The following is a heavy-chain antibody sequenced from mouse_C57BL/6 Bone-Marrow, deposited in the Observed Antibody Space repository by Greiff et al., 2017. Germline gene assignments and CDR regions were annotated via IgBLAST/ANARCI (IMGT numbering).Heavy chain of an antibody. J-gene: IGHJ4*01. D-gene: IGHD1-1*01. CDR1: GFTFSSYA. CDR3: ARAYYYGSSYYAMDY. CDR2: ISDGGSYT. V-gene: IGHV5-4*01. Sequence: EVQLQESGGGLVKPGGSLKLSCAVSGFTFSSYAMSWVRQTPEKRLEWVATISDGGSYTYYPDNVKGRFTISRDNAKNNLYLQMSHLKSEDTAMYYCARAYYYGSSYYAMDYWGQGTSVTVSS.